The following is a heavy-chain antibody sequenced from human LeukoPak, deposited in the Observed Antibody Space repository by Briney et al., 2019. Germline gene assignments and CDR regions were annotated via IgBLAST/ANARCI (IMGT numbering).Heavy chain of an antibody. CDR2: IYYSGST. CDR3: ARAMVRGVIINEDYFDY. CDR1: GGSISSYY. J-gene: IGHJ4*02. D-gene: IGHD3-10*01. V-gene: IGHV4-59*08. Sequence: PSQTLSLTCTVSGGSISSYYWSWIRQPPGKGLEWIGYIYYSGSTNYNPSLKSRVTISVDTSKNQFSLKLSSVTAADTAVYYCARAMVRGVIINEDYFDYWGQGTLVTVSS.